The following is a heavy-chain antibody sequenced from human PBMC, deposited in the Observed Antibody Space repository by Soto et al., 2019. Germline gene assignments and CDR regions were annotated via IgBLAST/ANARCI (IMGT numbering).Heavy chain of an antibody. V-gene: IGHV5-51*01. J-gene: IGHJ6*03. CDR3: ARHYYDFWSGYAQVNYYYYMDV. Sequence: GESLKISCTGSGYSFTSYWIGWVRQMPGKGLEWMGIIYPGDSDTRYSPSFQGQVTISADKSISTAYLQWSSLKASDTAMYYCARHYYDFWSGYAQVNYYYYMDVWGKGTTVTVSS. D-gene: IGHD3-3*01. CDR1: GYSFTSYW. CDR2: IYPGDSDT.